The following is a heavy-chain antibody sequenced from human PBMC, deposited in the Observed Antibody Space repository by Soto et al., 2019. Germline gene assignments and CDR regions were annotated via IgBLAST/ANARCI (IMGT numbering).Heavy chain of an antibody. J-gene: IGHJ4*02. CDR2: IYPGDSDT. V-gene: IGHV5-51*01. Sequence: GESLKISCKGSGYSFTSYWIGWVRQMPGKGLEWMGIIYPGDSDTRYSPSFQGQVTISADKSISTAYLQWSSLKASDTAMYYCAGQAIASGSLYYFDYWGQGTLVTVSS. CDR3: AGQAIASGSLYYFDY. CDR1: GYSFTSYW. D-gene: IGHD2-15*01.